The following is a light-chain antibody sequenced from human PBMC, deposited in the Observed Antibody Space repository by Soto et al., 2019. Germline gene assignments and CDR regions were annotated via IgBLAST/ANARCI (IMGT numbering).Light chain of an antibody. CDR3: SSYTSSIPLV. CDR1: SSDVGGYNY. CDR2: DVS. J-gene: IGLJ2*01. V-gene: IGLV2-14*01. Sequence: QSVLTQPASVSGSPGQSITISCTGTSSDVGGYNYGSWYQQHPGKAPKLMIYDVSNRPSGVSNRFSGSKSGNTASLTISGLQAEDEADYYCSSYTSSIPLVFGGGTKLTVL.